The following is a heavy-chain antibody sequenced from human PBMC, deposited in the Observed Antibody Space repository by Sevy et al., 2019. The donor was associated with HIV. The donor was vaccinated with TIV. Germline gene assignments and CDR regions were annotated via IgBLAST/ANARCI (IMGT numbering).Heavy chain of an antibody. CDR2: ITGSGTTL. D-gene: IGHD1-20*01. Sequence: GGSLRLSCAASGFTFSDYFMMWIRRAPGKGLEWVSYITGSGTTLYYADSVKGRFTISRDNSKNSLFLQMNSLRPEDTAIYYCARDLTPRETYLDYWGQGTLVTVSS. V-gene: IGHV3-11*01. CDR3: ARDLTPRETYLDY. CDR1: GFTFSDYF. J-gene: IGHJ4*02.